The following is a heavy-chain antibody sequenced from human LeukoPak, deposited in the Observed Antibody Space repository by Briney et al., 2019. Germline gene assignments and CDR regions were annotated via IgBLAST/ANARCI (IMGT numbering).Heavy chain of an antibody. V-gene: IGHV1-2*04. CDR2: INPNSGGT. Sequence: ASVKVSCKASGYTFTGYYMHWVRQAPGQGLEWMGWINPNSGGTNYAQKFQGWVTMTRDTSISTAYMELNRLRSGDTAVYYCARDLSREYSGFTDYWGQGTLVTVSS. CDR1: GYTFTGYY. CDR3: ARDLSREYSGFTDY. J-gene: IGHJ4*02. D-gene: IGHD5-12*01.